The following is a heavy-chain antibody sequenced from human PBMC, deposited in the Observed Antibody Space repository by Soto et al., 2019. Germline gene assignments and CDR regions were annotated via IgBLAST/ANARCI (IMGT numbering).Heavy chain of an antibody. CDR2: IVVGSGNT. V-gene: IGHV1-58*01. CDR3: ALLYDYIWGSTDY. CDR1: GFTFTSSA. Sequence: SVKVSCKASGFTFTSSAVQWVRQARGQRLEWIGWIVVGSGNTNYAQKFQERVTITRDMSTSTAYMELSSLRSEDTAVYYCALLYDYIWGSTDYWGQGTLVTVSS. D-gene: IGHD3-16*01. J-gene: IGHJ4*02.